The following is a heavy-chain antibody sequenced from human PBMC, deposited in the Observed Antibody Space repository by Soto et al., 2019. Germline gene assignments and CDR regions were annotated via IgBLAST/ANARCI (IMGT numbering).Heavy chain of an antibody. CDR1: GGSISSYY. V-gene: IGHV4-59*01. J-gene: IGHJ4*02. D-gene: IGHD3-10*01. Sequence: SETLSLTCTVSGGSISSYYWGWIRQPPGKGLEWIGYISYSVSANYNPSLKSRVTISVDTSKNQFSLKLSSVTAADTAVYYCAGEIADRTGRGYYFVYWGQGTRVSVSS. CDR3: AGEIADRTGRGYYFVY. CDR2: ISYSVSA.